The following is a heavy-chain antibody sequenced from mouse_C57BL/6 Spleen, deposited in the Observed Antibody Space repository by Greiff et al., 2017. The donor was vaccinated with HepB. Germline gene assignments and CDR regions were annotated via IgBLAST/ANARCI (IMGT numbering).Heavy chain of an antibody. CDR3: ARLDNYWYFDV. J-gene: IGHJ1*03. CDR1: GYTFTSYW. V-gene: IGHV1-53*01. Sequence: QVQLQQSGTELVKPGASVKLSCKASGYTFTSYWMHWVKQRPGQGLEWIGNINPSNGGTNYNEKFKSKATLTVDKASSTAYMQLSSLTSEDSAVYYCARLDNYWYFDVWGTGTTVTVSS. CDR2: INPSNGGT.